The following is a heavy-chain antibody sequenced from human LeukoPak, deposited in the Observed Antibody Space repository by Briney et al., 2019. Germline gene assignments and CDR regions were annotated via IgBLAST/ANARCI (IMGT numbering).Heavy chain of an antibody. D-gene: IGHD3-22*01. CDR3: ARDGGYYYDT. V-gene: IGHV3-30*04. CDR2: ISYDGTYK. CDR1: GFTFSSYA. J-gene: IGHJ4*02. Sequence: QPGRSLRLSCAAFGFTFSSYAMHWVRQAPGKGLEWVAVISYDGTYKYYADSVKGRFTISRDNSKNTLYLQMSSLRAEDTAVYYCARDGGYYYDTWGQGTLVTVSS.